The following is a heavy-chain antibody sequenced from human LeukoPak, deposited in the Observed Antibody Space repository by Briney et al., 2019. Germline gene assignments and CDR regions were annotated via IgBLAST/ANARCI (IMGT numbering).Heavy chain of an antibody. J-gene: IGHJ4*02. D-gene: IGHD3-16*02. CDR1: GGSISSYY. CDR2: IYYSGST. CDR3: ARVVYGSTFGGVIVIN. Sequence: SETLSLTCTVSGGSISSYYWSWIRQPPGKGLEWIGYIYYSGSTHYNPSLKSRVTISVDTSKNQFSLKLSSVTAADTAVYYCARVVYGSTFGGVIVINWGQGTLVTVSS. V-gene: IGHV4-59*12.